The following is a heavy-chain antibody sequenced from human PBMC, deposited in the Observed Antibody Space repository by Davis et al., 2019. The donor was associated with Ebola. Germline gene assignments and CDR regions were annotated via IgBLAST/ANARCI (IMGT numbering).Heavy chain of an antibody. D-gene: IGHD1-26*01. CDR3: ARDHGIVGATEYFDY. CDR1: GFTFSNYA. V-gene: IGHV3-30-3*01. Sequence: GGSLRLSCAASGFTFSNYAMHWVRQAPGKGLEWVAVISYDGSNQYYADSGKGRFTISRDNSKNTLYLQMNSLRAEDTAVYYCARDHGIVGATEYFDYWGQGTLVTVSS. CDR2: ISYDGSNQ. J-gene: IGHJ4*02.